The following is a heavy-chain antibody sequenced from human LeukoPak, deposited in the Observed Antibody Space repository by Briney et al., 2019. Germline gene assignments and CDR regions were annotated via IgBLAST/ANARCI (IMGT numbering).Heavy chain of an antibody. CDR3: ARQGRVVTTRMGWFDP. D-gene: IGHD1-26*01. CDR2: IYPGDSDT. Sequence: GESLKISCKGFGYSFTSYWIGWVRQMPGKGLEWMGIIYPGDSDTRYSPSFQGQVTISVDKPINTAYLQWSSLKPSDTAIYYCARQGRVVTTRMGWFDPWGQGTRLTVSS. V-gene: IGHV5-51*01. CDR1: GYSFTSYW. J-gene: IGHJ5*02.